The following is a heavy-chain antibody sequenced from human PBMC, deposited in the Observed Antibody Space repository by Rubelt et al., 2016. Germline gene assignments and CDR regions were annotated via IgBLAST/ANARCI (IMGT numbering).Heavy chain of an antibody. CDR3: ARGGSGWLSNTAYYFDY. CDR1: GYSFTSYW. CDR2: IYPGDSDT. J-gene: IGHJ4*02. Sequence: EVQLVQSGAEVKKPGESLKISCKGSGYSFTSYWIGWVRQMPGKGLEWMGIIYPGDSDTRYSPAFQGQVTISVDKSSSTAYLQWSSLKASDTAMYYCARGGSGWLSNTAYYFDYWGQGTLVTVSS. V-gene: IGHV5-51*01. D-gene: IGHD5-12*01.